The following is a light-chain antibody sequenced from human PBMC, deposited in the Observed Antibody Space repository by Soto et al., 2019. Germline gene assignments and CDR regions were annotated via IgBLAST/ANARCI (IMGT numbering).Light chain of an antibody. V-gene: IGKV3-15*01. CDR2: GAS. Sequence: EIAMTQSPATLSVSPGERATISCRASQSVSSNLAWYQQKPGQAPRLLIYGASTRATGIPARFSGSGSGTEFTLTISSLQSEDFAVYYCQQYNNWPPWTFGQGTKV. J-gene: IGKJ1*01. CDR3: QQYNNWPPWT. CDR1: QSVSSN.